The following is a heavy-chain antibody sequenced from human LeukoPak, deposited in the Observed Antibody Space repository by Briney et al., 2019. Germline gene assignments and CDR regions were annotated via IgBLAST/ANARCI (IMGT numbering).Heavy chain of an antibody. CDR2: ISYDGCNK. D-gene: IGHD1-14*01. Sequence: GGSLRLSCAASGFTFSSYAMHWVRQAPGKGLEWVAVISYDGCNKYYADSVKGRFTISRDNSKNTLYLQMNSLRAEDTAVYYCARDRNLDYWGQGTLVTVSS. J-gene: IGHJ4*02. CDR1: GFTFSSYA. V-gene: IGHV3-30-3*01. CDR3: ARDRNLDY.